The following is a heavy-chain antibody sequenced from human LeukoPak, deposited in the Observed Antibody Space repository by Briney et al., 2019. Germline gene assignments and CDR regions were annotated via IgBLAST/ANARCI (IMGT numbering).Heavy chain of an antibody. CDR1: GYTFTGYQ. Sequence: ASVKVSCKASGYTFTGYQMHWVRQAPGQELEWMGWISAYNGNTNYAQKLQGRVTMTTDTSTSTAYMELRSLRSDDTAVYYCGRDSDSSGWLVDWGQGTLVTVSS. CDR3: GRDSDSSGWLVD. V-gene: IGHV1-18*04. CDR2: ISAYNGNT. D-gene: IGHD6-19*01. J-gene: IGHJ4*02.